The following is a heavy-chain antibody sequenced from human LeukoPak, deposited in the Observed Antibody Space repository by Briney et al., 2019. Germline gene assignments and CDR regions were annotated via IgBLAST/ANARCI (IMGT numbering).Heavy chain of an antibody. CDR1: GYTFTSYY. CDR2: IIPIFGTA. J-gene: IGHJ5*02. D-gene: IGHD5-18*01. CDR3: ARDAEDTAMASWP. Sequence: ASVKVSCKASGYTFTSYYMHWVRQAPGQGLEWMGGIIPIFGTANYAQKFQGRVTITADESTSTAYMELSSLRSEDTAVYYCARDAEDTAMASWPWGQGTLVTVSS. V-gene: IGHV1-69*13.